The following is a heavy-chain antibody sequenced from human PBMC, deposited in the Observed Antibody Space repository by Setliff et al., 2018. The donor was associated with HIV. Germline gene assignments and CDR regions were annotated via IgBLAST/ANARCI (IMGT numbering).Heavy chain of an antibody. V-gene: IGHV1-18*01. Sequence: ASVKVSCKASGYRFTNYGVSWVRQAPGQGLEWMAWISPQNGNTEFAQKFHHRVSMTADRSSNIAYMELRSLTFEDTAIYYCARDGRFDYDSSGYAGPEFDQWGQGTLVTVSS. D-gene: IGHD3-22*01. CDR2: ISPQNGNT. CDR3: ARDGRFDYDSSGYAGPEFDQ. CDR1: GYRFTNYG. J-gene: IGHJ4*02.